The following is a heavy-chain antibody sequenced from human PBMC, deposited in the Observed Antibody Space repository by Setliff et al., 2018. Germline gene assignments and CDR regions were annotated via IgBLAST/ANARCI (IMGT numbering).Heavy chain of an antibody. J-gene: IGHJ5*02. CDR1: GYTFTSYA. V-gene: IGHV7-4-1*02. CDR3: ARGPLHYDFWSGYYTVSWFDP. Sequence: ASVKVSCKASGYTFTSYATNWVRQAPGQGLEWMGWINTNTGNPTYAQGFTGRFVFSLDTSVSTAYLQISSLKAEDTAVYYCARGPLHYDFWSGYYTVSWFDPWGRGTLVTVSS. CDR2: INTNTGNP. D-gene: IGHD3-3*01.